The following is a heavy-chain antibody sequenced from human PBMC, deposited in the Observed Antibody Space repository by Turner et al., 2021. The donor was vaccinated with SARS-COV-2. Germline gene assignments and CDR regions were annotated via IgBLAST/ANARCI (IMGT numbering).Heavy chain of an antibody. Sequence: QLQLQESGPGQVKPSETLSLSCTVSGGSISSSSYYWGWIRQPPGKGLEWVGNIYYSGSTYYNPSLKSRVTISVDTSKNQFSLKLSSVTAADTAVYYCAGEVVAATRPYYYGMDVWGQGTTVTVSS. V-gene: IGHV4-39*02. J-gene: IGHJ6*02. CDR1: GGSISSSSYY. D-gene: IGHD2-15*01. CDR3: AGEVVAATRPYYYGMDV. CDR2: IYYSGST.